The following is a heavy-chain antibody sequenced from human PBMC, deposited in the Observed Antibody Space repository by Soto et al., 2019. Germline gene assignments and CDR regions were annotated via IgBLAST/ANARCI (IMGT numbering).Heavy chain of an antibody. CDR3: ARGRGIVGARATRRRNWFDP. D-gene: IGHD1-26*01. J-gene: IGHJ5*02. CDR2: INYSEDT. CDR1: GGSISSSTYY. V-gene: IGHV4-39*01. Sequence: SETLSLTCTVSGGSISSSTYYWGWIRQPPGKGLEWIGNINYSEDTYYNPSLKSRVTISVDTSKNQFSLKLTSVTAADTAVYFCARGRGIVGARATRRRNWFDPWGQGTLVTVSS.